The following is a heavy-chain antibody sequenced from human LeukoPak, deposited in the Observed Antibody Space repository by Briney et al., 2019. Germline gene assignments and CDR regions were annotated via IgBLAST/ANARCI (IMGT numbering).Heavy chain of an antibody. J-gene: IGHJ4*02. CDR3: EGPSYSTMSY. V-gene: IGHV3-21*01. CDR1: GFTFSSYS. CDR2: ISSSSSYI. Sequence: PGGSLRLSCAASGFTFSSYSMNWVRQAPGKGLEWVSSISSSSSYIYYADSVNGRFTISRDNAKNSLDLEMNSLRAEDTAVYYCEGPSYSTMSYWGQGTLVTVSS. D-gene: IGHD6-13*01.